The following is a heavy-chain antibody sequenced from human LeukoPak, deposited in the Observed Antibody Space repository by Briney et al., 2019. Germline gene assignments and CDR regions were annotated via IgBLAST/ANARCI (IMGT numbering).Heavy chain of an antibody. D-gene: IGHD3-22*01. V-gene: IGHV3-30*01. CDR2: ISYDGSNK. Sequence: PGRSLRLSCAASGFTFSSYAMHWVRQAPGKGLEWVAVISYDGSNKYYADSVKGRFTISRDNSKNTLYLQMNSLRAEDTAVYYCAREISRYYDSSGYLLRGAFDIWAKGQWSPSLQ. CDR3: AREISRYYDSSGYLLRGAFDI. J-gene: IGHJ3*02. CDR1: GFTFSSYA.